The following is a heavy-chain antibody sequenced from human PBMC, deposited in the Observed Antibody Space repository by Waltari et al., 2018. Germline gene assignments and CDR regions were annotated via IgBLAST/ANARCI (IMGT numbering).Heavy chain of an antibody. V-gene: IGHV3-23*04. J-gene: IGHJ4*02. CDR2: ISGSGDST. D-gene: IGHD6-19*01. CDR1: GFTFDDYA. Sequence: EVQLVESGGGLVQPGRSLRLSCAASGFTFDDYAMHWVRQAPGKGLEWVSAISGSGDSTYHADSVKGRFTIARDNSKNTLYLQMNSLRAEDTAVYYCSSSGWFETYYFDYWGQGTLVTVSS. CDR3: SSSGWFETYYFDY.